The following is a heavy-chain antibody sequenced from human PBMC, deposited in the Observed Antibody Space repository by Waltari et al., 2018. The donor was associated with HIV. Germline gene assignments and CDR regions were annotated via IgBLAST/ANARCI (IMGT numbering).Heavy chain of an antibody. Sequence: QLQLQESGPGLVKPSETLSLTCTVPGGPIISNVYYWGWIRQPPGKGLEWIGSVYYSGSTYYNPSLKSRVTISVDTSKNQFYLRLRSVTAADTAVYYCAPRDYGDYQFDYWGRGTLVTVSS. D-gene: IGHD4-17*01. CDR3: APRDYGDYQFDY. CDR1: GGPIISNVYY. CDR2: VYYSGST. V-gene: IGHV4-39*01. J-gene: IGHJ4*02.